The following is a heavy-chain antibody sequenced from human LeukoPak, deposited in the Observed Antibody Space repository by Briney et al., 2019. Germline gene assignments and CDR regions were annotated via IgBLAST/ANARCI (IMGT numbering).Heavy chain of an antibody. CDR1: GDPIRSDSYY. Sequence: KPSETLSLTCTVSGDPIRSDSYYWNWLRQPAGKGLEWIGRIYASGSTNYNPSLKSRVTISLDTSRNRFSLNLSAVTATDTAVYFCARDRSSGWLNWFDPWGQGTLVTVSP. V-gene: IGHV4-61*02. CDR2: IYASGST. D-gene: IGHD6-19*01. CDR3: ARDRSSGWLNWFDP. J-gene: IGHJ5*02.